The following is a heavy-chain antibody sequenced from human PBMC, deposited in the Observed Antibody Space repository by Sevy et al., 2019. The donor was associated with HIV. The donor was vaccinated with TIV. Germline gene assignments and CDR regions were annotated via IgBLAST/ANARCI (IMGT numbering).Heavy chain of an antibody. CDR1: GFTFSSYS. Sequence: GGSLRLSCAASGFTFSSYSMNWDRQAPGKGLEWVSYISDSSTTIYYADSVKGRFTISRDNAKNSLYLQMNSLRAEDTAVYYCARGLAALPGYYYGMDVWGQGTTVTVSS. V-gene: IGHV3-48*01. CDR2: ISDSSTTI. D-gene: IGHD6-6*01. J-gene: IGHJ6*02. CDR3: ARGLAALPGYYYGMDV.